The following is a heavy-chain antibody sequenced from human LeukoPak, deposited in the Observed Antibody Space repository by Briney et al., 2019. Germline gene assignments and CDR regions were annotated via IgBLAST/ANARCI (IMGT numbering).Heavy chain of an antibody. CDR2: ISAYNGNT. V-gene: IGHV1-18*01. J-gene: IGHJ5*02. Sequence: ASVKVSCKAPGYTFTSYGISWVRQAPGQGLEWMGWISAYNGNTNYAQKLQGRVTMTTDTSTSTAYMELRSLRSDDTAVYYCARDGRRLWFGELDNWFDPWGQGTLVTVSS. CDR1: GYTFTSYG. D-gene: IGHD3-10*01. CDR3: ARDGRRLWFGELDNWFDP.